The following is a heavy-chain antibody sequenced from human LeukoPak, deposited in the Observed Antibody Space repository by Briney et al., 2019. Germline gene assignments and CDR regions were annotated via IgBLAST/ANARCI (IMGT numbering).Heavy chain of an antibody. CDR2: ISSSGNTI. CDR3: ARARERLRGAFDI. Sequence: GGSLRLPCAASGFTFSSYEMNWVRQAPGKGLEWVSYISSSGNTIYYADSVKGRFTISRDNAKNSLYLQMNSLRAEDTAVYYCARARERLRGAFDIWGQGTMVTVSS. CDR1: GFTFSSYE. J-gene: IGHJ3*02. D-gene: IGHD3-10*01. V-gene: IGHV3-48*03.